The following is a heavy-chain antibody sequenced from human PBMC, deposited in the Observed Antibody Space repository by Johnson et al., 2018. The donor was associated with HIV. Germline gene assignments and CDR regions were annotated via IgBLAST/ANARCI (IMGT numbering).Heavy chain of an antibody. J-gene: IGHJ3*02. D-gene: IGHD4-23*01. Sequence: QVQVVESGGGVVQPGRSLRLSCAASGFTFSSYAVQWVRQAPDKGLEWVAVISYDGSKKYYADSVRGRFTISRDNSKNTLYLQMNSLRDEDTAVYYCARGEDYGGNFGAVDIWGQGTMVTVSS. CDR3: ARGEDYGGNFGAVDI. CDR2: ISYDGSKK. CDR1: GFTFSSYA. V-gene: IGHV3-30-3*01.